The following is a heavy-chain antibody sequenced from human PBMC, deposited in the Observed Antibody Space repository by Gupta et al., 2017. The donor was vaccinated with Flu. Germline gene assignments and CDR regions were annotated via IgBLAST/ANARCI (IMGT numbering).Heavy chain of an antibody. CDR3: ARGYCSGGSCYSERWFDP. V-gene: IGHV1-8*01. Sequence: GASVKVSCKASGYTFTSYDINWVRQATGQGLEWMGWMNPNSGNTGYAQKFQGRVTMTRNTSISTAYMELSSLRSEDTAVYYCARGYCSGGSCYSERWFDPWGQGTLVTVSS. J-gene: IGHJ5*02. CDR1: GYTFTSYD. D-gene: IGHD2-15*01. CDR2: MNPNSGNT.